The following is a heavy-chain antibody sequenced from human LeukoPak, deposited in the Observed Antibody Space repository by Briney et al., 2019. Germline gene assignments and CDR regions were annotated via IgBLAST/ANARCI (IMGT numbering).Heavy chain of an antibody. CDR1: GFTFSKYS. V-gene: IGHV3-21*01. CDR2: ISSSSSYI. J-gene: IGHJ4*02. D-gene: IGHD3-10*01. CDR3: ARARYYYGSGSYPTDY. Sequence: GGSLRLSCAVSGFTFSKYSINWVRQAPGKGLEWVSSISSSSSYIYYADSVKGRFTISRDNAKNSLYLQMNSLRAEDTAVYYCARARYYYGSGSYPTDYWGQGTLVTVSS.